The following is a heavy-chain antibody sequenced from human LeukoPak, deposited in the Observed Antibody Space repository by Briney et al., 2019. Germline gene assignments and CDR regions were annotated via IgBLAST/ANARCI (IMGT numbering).Heavy chain of an antibody. CDR3: ARLGSDYGDSSFDY. CDR2: IKQSGST. D-gene: IGHD4-17*01. CDR1: GLTCSGYY. Sequence: SETLSCTCAGYGLTCSGYYWSWIRQPPGKGLEWMGEIKQSGSTNYNPALKRRVTISVGTSKNQFSLKLSSVTAADTAVYYCARLGSDYGDSSFDYWGRGTLVTVSS. V-gene: IGHV4-34*01. J-gene: IGHJ4*02.